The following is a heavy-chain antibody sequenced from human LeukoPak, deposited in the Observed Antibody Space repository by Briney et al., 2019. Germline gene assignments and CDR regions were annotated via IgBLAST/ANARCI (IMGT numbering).Heavy chain of an antibody. CDR3: ARPPHSCSSTSCYSQY. CDR2: ISYDGSNK. Sequence: GGSLRLSCAASGFTFSSYAMHWVRQAPGKGLEWVAVISYDGSNKYYADSVKGRFTISRDNSKNTLYLQMSSLRAEDTAVYFCARPPHSCSSTSCYSQYWGQGALVTVSP. J-gene: IGHJ4*02. V-gene: IGHV3-30-3*01. CDR1: GFTFSSYA. D-gene: IGHD2-2*02.